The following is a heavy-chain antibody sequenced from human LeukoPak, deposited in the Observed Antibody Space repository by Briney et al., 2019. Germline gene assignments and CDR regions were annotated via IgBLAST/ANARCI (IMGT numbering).Heavy chain of an antibody. CDR1: GGSISSHY. Sequence: SETLSLTCTVSGGSISSHYCSWIRQPAGKGLEWIGRIYNSGSTTYNPSLKSRVTMSVDTSENQFSLNLNSVIAADTALYYCARGPTYSSGAYFDYWGQGILVTVSS. CDR3: ARGPTYSSGAYFDY. V-gene: IGHV4-4*07. CDR2: IYNSGST. D-gene: IGHD6-19*01. J-gene: IGHJ4*02.